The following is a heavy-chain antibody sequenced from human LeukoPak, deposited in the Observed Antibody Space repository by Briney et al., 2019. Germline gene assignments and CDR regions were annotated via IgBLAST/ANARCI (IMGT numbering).Heavy chain of an antibody. V-gene: IGHV1-69*05. J-gene: IGHJ6*03. CDR3: ATTRPLFWSGYPYYYYMDV. Sequence: ASVKVSCKASGGTFSSYAISWVRQAPGQGLEWMGGIIPIFGTANYAQKFQGRVTITTDESTSTAYMELSSLRSEDTAVYYCATTRPLFWSGYPYYYYMDVWGKGTTVTVSS. CDR1: GGTFSSYA. D-gene: IGHD3-3*01. CDR2: IIPIFGTA.